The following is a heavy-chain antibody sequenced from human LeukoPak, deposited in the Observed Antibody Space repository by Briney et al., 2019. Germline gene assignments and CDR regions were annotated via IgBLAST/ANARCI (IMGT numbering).Heavy chain of an antibody. J-gene: IGHJ4*02. Sequence: GGSLRLSCVVSGFTFSSYSMNWVRQAPGKGLEWVSSTRSSSSYIYYADSVKGRFIISRDNAKNSLHLQMNSLRAEDTAVYYCARDQYGDYVFDYWGQGTLVTVSS. D-gene: IGHD4-17*01. CDR3: ARDQYGDYVFDY. V-gene: IGHV3-21*01. CDR2: TRSSSSYI. CDR1: GFTFSSYS.